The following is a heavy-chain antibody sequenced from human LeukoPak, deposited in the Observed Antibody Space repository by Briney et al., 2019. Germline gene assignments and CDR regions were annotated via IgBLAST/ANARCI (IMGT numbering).Heavy chain of an antibody. CDR1: GYTFTSYG. V-gene: IGHV1-18*01. CDR2: ISTYNGNT. CDR3: ARRIAAAGINWFDP. Sequence: ASVKVSCKASGYTFTSYGISWVRQAPGQGLEWMGWISTYNGNTNYAQKLQGRVTMSTDTSTSTAYMELSSLRSEDTAVYYCARRIAAAGINWFDPWGQGTLVTVSS. J-gene: IGHJ5*02. D-gene: IGHD6-13*01.